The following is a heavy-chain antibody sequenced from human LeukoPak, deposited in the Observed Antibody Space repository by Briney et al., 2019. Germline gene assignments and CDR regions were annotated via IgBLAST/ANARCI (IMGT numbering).Heavy chain of an antibody. CDR2: ISHSGSA. CDR3: ARDRYTVVSWYFDL. V-gene: IGHV4-34*01. CDR1: GFTFTSYA. J-gene: IGHJ2*01. Sequence: GSLRLSCAASGFTFTSYAMTWIRQSPGKGLEWIGEISHSGSADYNPSLKSRVTISVDTSKKHFSLKLSSVTAADTAVYYCARDRYTVVSWYFDLWGRGTLVTVSS. D-gene: IGHD4-23*01.